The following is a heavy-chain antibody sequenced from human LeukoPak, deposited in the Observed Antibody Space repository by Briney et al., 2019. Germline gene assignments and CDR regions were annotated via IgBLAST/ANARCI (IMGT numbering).Heavy chain of an antibody. D-gene: IGHD3-3*01. CDR1: GYTFTSYD. V-gene: IGHV1-8*01. Sequence: ASVKVSCKASGYTFTSYDLNWVRQATGQGLEWMGWMNPNSGNTGYAQKFQGRVTMTRNTSISTAYMELSSLRSEDTAVYYCARVAIRARAFDIWGQGTMVTVSS. CDR2: MNPNSGNT. J-gene: IGHJ3*02. CDR3: ARVAIRARAFDI.